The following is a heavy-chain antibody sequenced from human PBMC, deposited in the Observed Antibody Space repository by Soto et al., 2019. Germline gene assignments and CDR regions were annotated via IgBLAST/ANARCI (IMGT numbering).Heavy chain of an antibody. V-gene: IGHV4-59*01. CDR1: GGSISHYY. CDR2: IYYSGSA. Sequence: QVQLQESGPGLVKPSETLSLTCTVSGGSISHYYWSWIRQPPGQGLEWIGYIYYSGSANYNPSLKSRVIIAVDPSTNQFALKLSSVTAADTAVYFCARGGSSWSGAWYFDLWGRGTLVTVSS. D-gene: IGHD6-13*01. CDR3: ARGGSSWSGAWYFDL. J-gene: IGHJ2*01.